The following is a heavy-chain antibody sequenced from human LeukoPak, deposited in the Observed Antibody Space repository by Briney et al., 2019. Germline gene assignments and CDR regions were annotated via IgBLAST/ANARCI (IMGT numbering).Heavy chain of an antibody. CDR2: VSGSGGST. CDR1: SFPHIHHA. J-gene: IGHJ4*02. D-gene: IGHD3-22*01. V-gene: IGHV3-23*01. Sequence: GGSLRHSRSASSFPHIHHALRRVRHAPGKALEWDSAVSGSGGSTDYADSVKARFTISRDHAKNTLYLQMNSLRAEDTALYYCARGSHHYHSSGYYGGTNFNYWGQGTLFTVSS. CDR3: ARGSHHYHSSGYYGGTNFNY.